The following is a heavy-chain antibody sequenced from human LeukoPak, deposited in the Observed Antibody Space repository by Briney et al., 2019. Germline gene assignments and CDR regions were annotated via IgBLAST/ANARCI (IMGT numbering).Heavy chain of an antibody. CDR3: AKEDFGGSYFDY. V-gene: IGHV3-30*18. Sequence: GGSLRLSCAPSGFTLSSYGMHWVRQAPGKGLEWVAAISSDGTNKLYADSVEGRFTISRDHSKNTLYLQMNSLRPEDTSMYYCAKEDFGGSYFDYWGQGTLVTISS. CDR2: ISSDGTNK. CDR1: GFTLSSYG. J-gene: IGHJ4*02. D-gene: IGHD3-10*01.